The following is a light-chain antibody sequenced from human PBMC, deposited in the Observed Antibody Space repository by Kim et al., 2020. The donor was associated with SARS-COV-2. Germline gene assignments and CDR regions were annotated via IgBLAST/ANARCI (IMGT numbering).Light chain of an antibody. Sequence: PGAKATVSCGGDDIGRKSVHWSQQGPGQAPALVIYFDKDRPSGIPERFSGSNSENSATLTISRVEVGDEADYYCQVWDSSTDHVIFGGGTQLTVL. J-gene: IGLJ2*01. CDR3: QVWDSSTDHVI. CDR2: FDK. CDR1: DIGRKS. V-gene: IGLV3-21*01.